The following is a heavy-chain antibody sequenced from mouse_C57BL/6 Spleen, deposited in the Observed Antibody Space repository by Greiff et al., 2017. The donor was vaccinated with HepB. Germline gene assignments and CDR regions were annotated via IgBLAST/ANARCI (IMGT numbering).Heavy chain of an antibody. J-gene: IGHJ4*01. CDR3: ARPTGYYAMDY. V-gene: IGHV5-17*01. Sequence: EVKVEESGGGLVKPGGSLKLSCAASGFTFSDYGMHWVRQAPEKGLEWVAYISSGSSTIYYADTVKGRFTISRDNAKNTLFLQMTSLRSEDTAMYYCARPTGYYAMDYWGQGTSVTVSS. CDR1: GFTFSDYG. D-gene: IGHD4-1*01. CDR2: ISSGSSTI.